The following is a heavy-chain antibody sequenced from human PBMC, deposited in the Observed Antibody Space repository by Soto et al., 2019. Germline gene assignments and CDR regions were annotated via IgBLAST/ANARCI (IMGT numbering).Heavy chain of an antibody. J-gene: IGHJ6*02. V-gene: IGHV1-2*04. CDR1: GYTFTANY. CDR2: INPNSGAT. Sequence: ASVKVSCKASGYTFTANYLHWLRQAPGQGLEWMGWINPNSGATNYAQRFQAWVTMTRDTSISTAYMELSRLTSYDTAVYYCAREISSSWMDVWGQGTTVTVSS. CDR3: AREISSSWMDV. D-gene: IGHD6-13*01.